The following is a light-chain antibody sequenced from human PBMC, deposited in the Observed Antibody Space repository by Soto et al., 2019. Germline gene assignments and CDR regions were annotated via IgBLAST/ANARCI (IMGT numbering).Light chain of an antibody. J-gene: IGKJ2*01. CDR1: QSVNYH. CDR3: HQTSSAPHT. Sequence: DIQMTQSPSSLSASVGDRVTITCRTSQSVNYHLNWYHQKPGRAHKLLIFHASSLKSGVPSRFSCSGSGTEFTLTISSLQPEDFASCFCHQTSSAPHTFGQGIMLEI. V-gene: IGKV1-39*01. CDR2: HAS.